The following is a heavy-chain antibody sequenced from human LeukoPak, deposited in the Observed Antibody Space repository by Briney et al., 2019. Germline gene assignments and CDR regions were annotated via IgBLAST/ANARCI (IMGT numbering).Heavy chain of an antibody. CDR1: GGTFSSYA. CDR2: IIPILGIA. D-gene: IGHD3-10*01. V-gene: IGHV1-69*04. J-gene: IGHJ6*02. CDR3: ARGNHYGSGSYSYYYYGMDV. Sequence: ASVKVSCKASGGTFSSYAISWVRQAPGQGLEWMGRIIPILGIANYAQKFQGRVTITADKSTSTAYMELSSLRSEDTAVYYCARGNHYGSGSYSYYYYGMDVWGQGTTVTVSS.